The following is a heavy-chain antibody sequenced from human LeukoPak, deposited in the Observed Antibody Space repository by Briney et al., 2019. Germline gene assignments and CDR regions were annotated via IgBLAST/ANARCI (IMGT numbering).Heavy chain of an antibody. D-gene: IGHD4-23*01. V-gene: IGHV4-30-2*01. CDR1: GGSISSGGYS. CDR2: IYHSGST. Sequence: SETLSLTCAVSGGSISSGGYSWSWIRQPPGKGLEWIGYIYHSGSTYYNPSLKSRVTISVDTSKNQFSLKLSSVTAADTAVYYCARGFGGRSAAFDYWGQGTLVTVSS. J-gene: IGHJ4*02. CDR3: ARGFGGRSAAFDY.